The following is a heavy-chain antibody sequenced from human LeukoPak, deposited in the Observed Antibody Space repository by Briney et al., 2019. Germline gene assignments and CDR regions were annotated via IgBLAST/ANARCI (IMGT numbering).Heavy chain of an antibody. D-gene: IGHD6-13*01. CDR3: ARGIQQLVDY. Sequence: PSETLSLTCTVSGGSISSGGYYWSWIRQHPRKGLEWIGYIYYSGSTYYNPSLKSRVTISVDTSKNQFSLKLSSVTAADTAVYYCARGIQQLVDYWGQGTLVTVSS. V-gene: IGHV4-31*03. CDR2: IYYSGST. J-gene: IGHJ4*02. CDR1: GGSISSGGYY.